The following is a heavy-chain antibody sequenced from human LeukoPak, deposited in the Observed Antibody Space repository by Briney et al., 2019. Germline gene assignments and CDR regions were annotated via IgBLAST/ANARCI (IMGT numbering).Heavy chain of an antibody. D-gene: IGHD3-10*01. Sequence: SETLSLTCAVYGGSFSGYYWSWIRQPPGKGPEWIGEINHSGSTNYNPSLKSRVTISVDTSKNQFSLKLSSVTAADTAVYYCARTMVRGVTPFDYWGQGTLVTVSS. CDR1: GGSFSGYY. J-gene: IGHJ4*02. CDR3: ARTMVRGVTPFDY. CDR2: INHSGST. V-gene: IGHV4-34*01.